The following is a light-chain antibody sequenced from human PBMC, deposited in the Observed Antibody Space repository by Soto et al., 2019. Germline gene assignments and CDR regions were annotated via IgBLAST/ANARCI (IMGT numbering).Light chain of an antibody. Sequence: VFTQSPGTLSLSPGATATLSCRASQTVSSTYLALYKHQPGRAHRLLIDGASSRAAGIPDRLSGSGSGTDFTPTISRLDPEDLAVYYCQHYDYLVTFGQGTKVDIK. CDR1: QTVSSTY. CDR3: QHYDYLVT. J-gene: IGKJ1*01. V-gene: IGKV3-20*01. CDR2: GAS.